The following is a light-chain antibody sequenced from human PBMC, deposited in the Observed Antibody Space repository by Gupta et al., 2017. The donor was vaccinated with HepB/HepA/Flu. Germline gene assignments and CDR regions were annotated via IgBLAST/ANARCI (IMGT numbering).Light chain of an antibody. Sequence: EIVLTQSPGTLSLSPGERATLSCRASQSVRSSYLAWYQQKPGQAPRLLIYGASSRATGIPDRFSGSGSGTDFTLTISRLEPEDFAVYYCQHEGSSPNTFGQGTKVEIK. V-gene: IGKV3-20*01. CDR2: GAS. CDR1: QSVRSSY. J-gene: IGKJ2*01. CDR3: QHEGSSPNT.